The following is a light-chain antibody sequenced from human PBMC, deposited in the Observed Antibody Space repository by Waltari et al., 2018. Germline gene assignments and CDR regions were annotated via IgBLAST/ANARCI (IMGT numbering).Light chain of an antibody. Sequence: YDLTQPFSVSVSPRQPATTPCSGAVLAETCARWFQQKPGQAPTLILYKDTERPSGIPERFSGSSSGSTVTLTIRGALLEDEADYHCHAAADNNWFFGGGTKLTVL. V-gene: IGLV3-27*01. J-gene: IGLJ2*01. CDR3: HAAADNNWF. CDR2: KDT. CDR1: VLAETC.